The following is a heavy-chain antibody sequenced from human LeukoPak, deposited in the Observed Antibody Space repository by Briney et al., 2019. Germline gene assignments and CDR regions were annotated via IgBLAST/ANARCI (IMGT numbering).Heavy chain of an antibody. D-gene: IGHD6-19*01. CDR3: ARAVAGTHWFDP. Sequence: GGSLRLSCAASGFTLSSYDMHWVRQATGKGLEWVSGIDIPGNTYYPDSVKGRFTMSRESAKNSLYLQMNSLRAGDTAVYYCARAVAGTHWFDPWGQGTLVTVAS. CDR2: IDIPGNT. CDR1: GFTLSSYD. J-gene: IGHJ5*02. V-gene: IGHV3-13*01.